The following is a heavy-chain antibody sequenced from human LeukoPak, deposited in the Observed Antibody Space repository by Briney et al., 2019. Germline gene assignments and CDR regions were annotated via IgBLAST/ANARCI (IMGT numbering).Heavy chain of an antibody. CDR3: ATASGGWYRYYFDS. Sequence: GGSLRLSCAASGLTFSSYEMNWVRQAPGKGLEWLSYISSSSNMIFYAESVKGRFTISRDNAKNSLYLQMNSLRAEDTAIYYCATASGGWYRYYFDSWGQGTLVSVSS. CDR2: ISSSSNMI. J-gene: IGHJ4*02. V-gene: IGHV3-48*03. CDR1: GLTFSSYE. D-gene: IGHD6-13*01.